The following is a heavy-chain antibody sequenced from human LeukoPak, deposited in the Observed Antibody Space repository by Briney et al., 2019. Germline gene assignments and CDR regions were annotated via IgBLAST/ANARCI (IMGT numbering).Heavy chain of an antibody. D-gene: IGHD3-22*01. CDR3: ARETNDYYDSSEFDY. CDR2: IIPTLGIA. Sequence: SVKVSCKASGGTFSSYAISWVRQAPGQGLEWMGRIIPTLGIANYAQKFQGRVTITADKSTSTAYMELSSLRSEDTAVYYCARETNDYYDSSEFDYWGQGTLVTASS. CDR1: GGTFSSYA. V-gene: IGHV1-69*04. J-gene: IGHJ4*02.